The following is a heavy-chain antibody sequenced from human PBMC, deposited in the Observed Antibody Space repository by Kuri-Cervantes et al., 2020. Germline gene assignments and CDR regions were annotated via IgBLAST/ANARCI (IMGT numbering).Heavy chain of an antibody. CDR3: ARVEVTTNYYYYMDV. J-gene: IGHJ6*03. CDR1: GFTFSDYY. D-gene: IGHD4-17*01. V-gene: IGHV3-11*04. Sequence: GESLKISCAASGFTFSDYYMSWIRQAPGKGLEWVSYISSSGGTIYYADSVKGRFTISRDNAKNSLYLQMNSLRAEDTAVYYCARVEVTTNYYYYMDVWGKGTTVTVSS. CDR2: ISSSGGTI.